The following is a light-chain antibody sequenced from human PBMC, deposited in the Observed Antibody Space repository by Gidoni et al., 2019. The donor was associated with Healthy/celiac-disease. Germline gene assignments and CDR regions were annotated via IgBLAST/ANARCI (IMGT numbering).Light chain of an antibody. CDR2: AAS. CDR3: QQYYSFPWT. V-gene: IGKV1D-8*01. Sequence: VIWIPPSPSLLSASTGDRVTISFRMSQGISSSLAWYQQKPGKAPELLIYAASTLQSGVPSRFRGSGSGTDFTLTISGLQSEDFATYYCQQYYSFPWTFGQGTKVEIK. J-gene: IGKJ1*01. CDR1: QGISSS.